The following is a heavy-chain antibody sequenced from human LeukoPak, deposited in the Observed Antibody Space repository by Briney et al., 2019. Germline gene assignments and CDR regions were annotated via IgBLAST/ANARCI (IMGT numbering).Heavy chain of an antibody. CDR1: GFTFSSYW. D-gene: IGHD1-26*01. CDR3: ARDKVVGPSNFDY. J-gene: IGHJ4*02. V-gene: IGHV3-7*01. CDR2: IKQDGSEK. Sequence: GGSLRLSCAASGFTFSSYWMSWVRQAPGKGLEGVANIKQDGSEKYYVDSVKGRFTISRDNAKNSLYLQMNSLRDEDTAVYYCARDKVVGPSNFDYWGQGTLVTVSS.